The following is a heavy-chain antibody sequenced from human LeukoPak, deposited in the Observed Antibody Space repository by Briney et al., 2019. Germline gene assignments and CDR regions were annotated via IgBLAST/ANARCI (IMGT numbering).Heavy chain of an antibody. J-gene: IGHJ4*02. V-gene: IGHV3-23*01. Sequence: GDSLRLSCAASGFTFSTHSMAWVRQAPRKGLEWVSYIFPNGGTTYYADSVKGRFTISRDNSKNTLYLQMHSLRAEDTAVYYCAKDQRPDSGYDIDYWGQGTLVTVSS. CDR1: GFTFSTHS. D-gene: IGHD5-12*01. CDR3: AKDQRPDSGYDIDY. CDR2: IFPNGGTT.